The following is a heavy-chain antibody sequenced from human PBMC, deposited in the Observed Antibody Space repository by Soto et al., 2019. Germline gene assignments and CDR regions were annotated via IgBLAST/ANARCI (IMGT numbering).Heavy chain of an antibody. Sequence: QVQLVQSGAEVKKPGSSVKVSCKASGGTFSNYAITWVRQAPGQGLEWLGRIIPIFGSANYAQKFQGRVTITADESPATAYMGVSSLRSEDTAVYYCAKEGGRDGYVGNWFAPWGQGTRVTVSS. CDR2: IIPIFGSA. V-gene: IGHV1-69*15. J-gene: IGHJ5*02. CDR1: GGTFSNYA. CDR3: AKEGGRDGYVGNWFAP. D-gene: IGHD5-12*01.